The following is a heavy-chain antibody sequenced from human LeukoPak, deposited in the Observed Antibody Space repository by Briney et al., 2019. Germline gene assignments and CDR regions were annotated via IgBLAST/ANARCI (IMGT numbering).Heavy chain of an antibody. CDR2: ISASGGTT. D-gene: IGHD1-26*01. V-gene: IGHV3-23*01. CDR1: GFTFTSYA. J-gene: IGHJ3*02. Sequence: PGGSLRLSCAASGFTFTSYAMSWARQAPGQGLEWVSAISASGGTTYYADSVKGRFTISRDNSKNTLYLQMNSLRAEDTAVYYCAKVSVGATTGWAFDIWGQGTMVTVSS. CDR3: AKVSVGATTGWAFDI.